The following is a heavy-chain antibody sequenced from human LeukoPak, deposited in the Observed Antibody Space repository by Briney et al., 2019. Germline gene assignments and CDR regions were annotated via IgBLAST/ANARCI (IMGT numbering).Heavy chain of an antibody. Sequence: GGSLRLSCAASGFTFDDYTMHWVRQAPGKGLEWVSLISWDGGSTYYADSVKGRFTISRDNSKNSLYLQMNSLRTEDAALYYCAKDITGVGSGSYFDYWGQGTLVTVSS. V-gene: IGHV3-43*01. CDR2: ISWDGGST. CDR1: GFTFDDYT. CDR3: AKDITGVGSGSYFDY. D-gene: IGHD1-26*01. J-gene: IGHJ4*02.